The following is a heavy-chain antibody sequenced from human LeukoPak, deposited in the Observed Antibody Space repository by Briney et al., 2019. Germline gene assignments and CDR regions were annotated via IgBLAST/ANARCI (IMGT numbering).Heavy chain of an antibody. CDR3: ARGPDYDILADYFDY. CDR1: GFTFSSYS. V-gene: IGHV3-21*01. D-gene: IGHD3-9*01. J-gene: IGHJ4*02. Sequence: GGSLRLSCAASGFTFSSYSMNWVRQAPGKGLEWVSSISSSSSYIYYADSVKGRFTISRDNSKNTLFLQMNSLRPEDTAVYYCARGPDYDILADYFDYWGQGTLVTVSS. CDR2: ISSSSSYI.